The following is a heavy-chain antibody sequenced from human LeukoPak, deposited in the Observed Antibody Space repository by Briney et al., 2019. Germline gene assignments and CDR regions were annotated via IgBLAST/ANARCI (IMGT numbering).Heavy chain of an antibody. CDR1: GFTFSSYA. V-gene: IGHV3-21*01. CDR3: ARGGDALGY. J-gene: IGHJ4*02. D-gene: IGHD3-3*01. Sequence: AGGSLRLSCAASGFTFSSYAMSWVRQAPGKGLEWVSSISSSSSYIYYADSVKGRFTISRDNAKNSLYLQMNSLRAEDTAVYYCARGGDALGYWGQGTLVTVSS. CDR2: ISSSSSYI.